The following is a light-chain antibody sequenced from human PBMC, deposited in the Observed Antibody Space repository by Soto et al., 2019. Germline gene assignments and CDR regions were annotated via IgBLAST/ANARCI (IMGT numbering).Light chain of an antibody. J-gene: IGKJ1*01. V-gene: IGKV3-20*01. CDR3: QQYMSSVT. CDR1: QSVDNTF. Sequence: EIVLTQSPGSLSLSPGERATLSCRASQSVDNTFFAWYQKKPGQAPWRLMYGVSKRATGLPDRLSGSGSGTDSTLTISRQEPEDFAVYYCQQYMSSVTFGQGTRVQIK. CDR2: GVS.